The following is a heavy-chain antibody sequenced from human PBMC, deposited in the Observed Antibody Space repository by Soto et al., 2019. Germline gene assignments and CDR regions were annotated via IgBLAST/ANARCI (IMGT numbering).Heavy chain of an antibody. CDR3: AIIIDYDSSGYYVPDAFDI. CDR1: GGTFSSYA. CDR2: IIPIFGTA. J-gene: IGHJ3*02. Sequence: SVKVSCKASGGTFSSYAISWVRQAPGQGLEWMGGIIPIFGTANYAQKFQGRVTITADESTSTAYMELSSLRSEDTAVYYCAIIIDYDSSGYYVPDAFDIWGQETMVTVS. V-gene: IGHV1-69*13. D-gene: IGHD3-22*01.